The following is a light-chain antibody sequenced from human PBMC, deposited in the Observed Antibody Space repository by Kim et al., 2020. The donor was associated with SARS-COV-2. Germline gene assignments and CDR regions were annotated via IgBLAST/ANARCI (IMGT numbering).Light chain of an antibody. V-gene: IGKV3-11*01. CDR1: QSVSTY. CDR3: QHRSSGPLT. J-gene: IGKJ4*01. Sequence: EIVLTQSPGTLSLSPGEGATLSCRASQSVSTYLAWYKQRPGQPPSLLIYDASQRATGTPSRFSGSGSGTDFTLTISSLGPEDFAVYYCQHRSSGPLTFGGGTK. CDR2: DAS.